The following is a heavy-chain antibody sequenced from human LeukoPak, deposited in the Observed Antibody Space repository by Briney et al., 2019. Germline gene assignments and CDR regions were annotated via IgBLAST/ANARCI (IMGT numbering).Heavy chain of an antibody. V-gene: IGHV4-39*01. Sequence: SETLSLTCTVSGGSISSYYWGWIRQPPGKGLEWIGSIYYSGSTYYNPSLKSRVTISVDTSKNQFSLKLSSVTAADTAVYYCASARYGGYDWYFDLWGRGTLVTVSS. CDR1: GGSISSYY. CDR2: IYYSGST. D-gene: IGHD5-12*01. CDR3: ASARYGGYDWYFDL. J-gene: IGHJ2*01.